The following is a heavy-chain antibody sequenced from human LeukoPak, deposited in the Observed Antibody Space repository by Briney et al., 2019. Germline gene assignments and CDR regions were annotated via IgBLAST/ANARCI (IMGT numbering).Heavy chain of an antibody. Sequence: GGSLRLSCAASGFTFSTYARSWVRQAPGKGLEWVSAISGSGGSTYYADSVKGRFTISRDNSKNTLDLQMNSLRAEDTAVYYCAKEELAAAGRDFEYWGQGTLVTVSS. CDR3: AKEELAAAGRDFEY. D-gene: IGHD6-13*01. CDR2: ISGSGGST. J-gene: IGHJ4*02. CDR1: GFTFSTYA. V-gene: IGHV3-23*01.